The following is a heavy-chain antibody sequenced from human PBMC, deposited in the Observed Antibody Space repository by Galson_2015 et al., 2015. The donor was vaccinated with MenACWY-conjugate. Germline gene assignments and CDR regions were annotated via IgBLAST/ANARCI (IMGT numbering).Heavy chain of an antibody. J-gene: IGHJ3*02. CDR2: INIDGSTT. D-gene: IGHD1-7*01. Sequence: SLRLSCAASGFALSNYWVNWDRQAPGKGLVWVSRINIDGSTTNYADSVKGRFTVSRDNAKNTVFLQMNSLGAEDTAVYYCATAGNYRFDIWGQGTMVTVSS. CDR1: GFALSNYW. CDR3: ATAGNYRFDI. V-gene: IGHV3-74*01.